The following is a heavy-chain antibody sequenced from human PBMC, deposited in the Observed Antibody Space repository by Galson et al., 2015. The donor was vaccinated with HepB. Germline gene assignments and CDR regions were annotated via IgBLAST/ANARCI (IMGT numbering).Heavy chain of an antibody. CDR1: GGSISSSSYY. D-gene: IGHD6-19*01. J-gene: IGHJ4*02. CDR2: IYYSGST. Sequence: CTVSGGSISSSSYYWGWIRQPPGKGLEWIGSIYYSGSTHYNPSLKSRVTISVDTSKNQFSLKLSSVTAAGTAVYYRARRGQWLGHYYFDYWGQGTLVTVSS. CDR3: ARRGQWLGHYYFDY. V-gene: IGHV4-39*01.